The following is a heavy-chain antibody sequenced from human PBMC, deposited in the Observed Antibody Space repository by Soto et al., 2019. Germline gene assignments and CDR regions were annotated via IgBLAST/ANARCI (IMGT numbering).Heavy chain of an antibody. CDR3: AKNRQFRSYYESAGHYDN. J-gene: IGHJ4*02. Sequence: EVELLESGGGLVQPGGSLRLSCVASGFTFKNYDMRWIRQAPGKGLEWVSGISGSGGVTYYADSVKGRFTISRDNSKNTLYLQMNRLRAEDTAIYYCAKNRQFRSYYESAGHYDNWGQGTLVTVSS. CDR1: GFTFKNYD. V-gene: IGHV3-23*01. CDR2: ISGSGGVT. D-gene: IGHD3-10*01.